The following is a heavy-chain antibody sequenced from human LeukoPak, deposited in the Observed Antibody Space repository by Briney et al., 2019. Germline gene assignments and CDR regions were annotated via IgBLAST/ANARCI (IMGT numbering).Heavy chain of an antibody. J-gene: IGHJ4*02. V-gene: IGHV1-2*02. D-gene: IGHD6-19*01. CDR3: ARGNSDSSGWYSCGY. Sequence: ASVKVSCKASGYTFTGYYIHWVRQAPGQGLEWMGWINPNSGGTNYAQKFQGRVTMTRDTSTSTVYMELSSLRSEDTAVYYCARGNSDSSGWYSCGYWGQGTLVTVSS. CDR1: GYTFTGYY. CDR2: INPNSGGT.